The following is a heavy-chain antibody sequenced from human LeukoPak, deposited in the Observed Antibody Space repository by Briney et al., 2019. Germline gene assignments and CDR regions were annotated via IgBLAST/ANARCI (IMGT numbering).Heavy chain of an antibody. J-gene: IGHJ4*02. CDR3: AGASSDDTAMATPFAY. V-gene: IGHV1-69*13. CDR1: GGTFSNYA. Sequence: ASVKVSCKASGGTFSNYAINWVRQAPGQGLEWMGGITPIFGTANYVQKFQGRVTITADESTSTAYMELSRLRSEDTAIYYCAGASSDDTAMATPFAYWGQGTLVTVSS. D-gene: IGHD5-18*01. CDR2: ITPIFGTA.